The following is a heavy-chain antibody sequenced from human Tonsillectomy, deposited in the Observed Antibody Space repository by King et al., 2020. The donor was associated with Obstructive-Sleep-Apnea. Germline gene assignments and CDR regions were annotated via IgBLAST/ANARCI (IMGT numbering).Heavy chain of an antibody. CDR3: ARELDSGSSYLGSYFDY. Sequence: LQLQESGPGLVKPSQTLSLTCTVSGGSISSGGYYWSWIRQHPGKGLEWIGYIYYSGSTYYNPSLKSRVTISVDTSKNQFSLKLSSVTAADTAVYYCARELDSGSSYLGSYFDYWGQGTLVTVSS. D-gene: IGHD1-26*01. J-gene: IGHJ4*02. V-gene: IGHV4-31*03. CDR2: IYYSGST. CDR1: GGSISSGGYY.